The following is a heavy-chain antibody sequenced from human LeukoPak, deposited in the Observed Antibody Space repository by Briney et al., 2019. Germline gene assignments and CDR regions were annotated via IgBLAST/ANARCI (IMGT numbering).Heavy chain of an antibody. CDR3: AKCNLNNCREGFDI. V-gene: IGHV3-23*01. Sequence: QPGESLRLSCAAAGFTFSSNALSWVRQAPGEGLDWVSSISVSSTTYYLDSVKGRFTISRDNSKNALYLQMNSLRVEDTALYYCAKCNLNNCREGFDIWGQGTMVTVSS. CDR1: GFTFSSNA. CDR2: ISVSSTT. D-gene: IGHD1-20*01. J-gene: IGHJ3*02.